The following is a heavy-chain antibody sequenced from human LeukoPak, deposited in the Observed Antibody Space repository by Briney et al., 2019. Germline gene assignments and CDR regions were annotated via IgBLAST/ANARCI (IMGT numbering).Heavy chain of an antibody. J-gene: IGHJ4*02. V-gene: IGHV3-74*01. CDR3: ARAEYYYDSSGYVHFDY. CDR1: GFTFSSYW. CDR2: INSDGSST. D-gene: IGHD3-22*01. Sequence: LTGGSLRLSCAASGFTFSSYWMHWVRQAPGKGLVWVSRINSDGSSTSYADSVKGRFTISRDNAKNTLYLQMNGLRAEDTAVYYCARAEYYYDSSGYVHFDYWGQGTLVTVSS.